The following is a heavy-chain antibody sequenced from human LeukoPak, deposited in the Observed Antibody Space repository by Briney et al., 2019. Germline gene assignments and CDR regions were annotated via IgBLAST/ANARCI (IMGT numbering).Heavy chain of an antibody. D-gene: IGHD6-13*01. CDR1: GYSSTSYW. V-gene: IGHV5-51*01. J-gene: IGHJ4*02. CDR3: ARQKGPRWPDY. Sequence: GESLQISCQGSGYSSTSYWIGWVRQMPRQGLEWMGIIYPGDSDTRYSPSFQGQVTISADKSISTAYLQWSSLKASDTAMYYCARQKGPRWPDYWGQGTLVTVSS. CDR2: IYPGDSDT.